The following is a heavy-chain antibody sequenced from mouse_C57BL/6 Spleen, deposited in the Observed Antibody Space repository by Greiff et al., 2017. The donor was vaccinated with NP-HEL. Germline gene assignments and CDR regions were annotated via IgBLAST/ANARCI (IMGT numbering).Heavy chain of an antibody. CDR3: ARSGADDYDFDY. V-gene: IGHV1-81*01. J-gene: IGHJ2*01. CDR2: IYPRSGNT. Sequence: QVQLQQSGAELARPGASVKLSCKASGYTFTSYGISWVKQRTGQGLEWIGEIYPRSGNTSYNEKFKGKATLTADKSSSTAYMELRSLTSEDSAVYFCARSGADDYDFDYWGQGTTLTVSS. D-gene: IGHD2-4*01. CDR1: GYTFTSYG.